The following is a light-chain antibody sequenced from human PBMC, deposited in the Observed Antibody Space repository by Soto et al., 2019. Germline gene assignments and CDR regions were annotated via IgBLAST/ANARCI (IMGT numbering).Light chain of an antibody. V-gene: IGKV3-20*01. CDR3: QQYGTSPYLFT. CDR1: QSVSSNY. CDR2: GAS. Sequence: EIVLTQSPGTLSLSPGERATLPCRASQSVSSNYLAWYQQKPGQAPRLLIYGASTRATGISDRFSGSGSGTDFTLTISRLEPEDFAVYYCQQYGTSPYLFTFSPGTKVDIK. J-gene: IGKJ3*01.